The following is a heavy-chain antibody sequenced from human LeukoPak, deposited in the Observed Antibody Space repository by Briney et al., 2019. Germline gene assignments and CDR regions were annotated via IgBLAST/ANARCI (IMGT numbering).Heavy chain of an antibody. V-gene: IGHV1-2*02. D-gene: IGHD6-6*01. CDR2: INPNSGGT. CDR3: ARSRSSHGFYYYYYYMDV. CDR1: GYTFTGYY. Sequence: ASVKVSCKASGYTFTGYYMHWVRPAPGQGLEWMGWINPNSGGTNYAQKFQGRVTMTRDTSISTAYMELSRLRSDDTAVYYCARSRSSHGFYYYYYYMDVWGKGTTVTVSS. J-gene: IGHJ6*03.